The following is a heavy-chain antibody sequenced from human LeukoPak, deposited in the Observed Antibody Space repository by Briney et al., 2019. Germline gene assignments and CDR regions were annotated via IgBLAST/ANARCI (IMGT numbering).Heavy chain of an antibody. D-gene: IGHD6-19*01. CDR1: GYTFTSYG. CDR3: ARAGGFGAVAGMGDY. CDR2: ISAYNGNT. J-gene: IGHJ4*02. Sequence: ASVKVSCKASGYTFTSYGISWVRQAPGQGLEWMGWISAYNGNTNYAQKLQGRVTMTTDTSTSTAYMELRSLRSGDTAVYYCARAGGFGAVAGMGDYWGQGTLVTVSS. V-gene: IGHV1-18*01.